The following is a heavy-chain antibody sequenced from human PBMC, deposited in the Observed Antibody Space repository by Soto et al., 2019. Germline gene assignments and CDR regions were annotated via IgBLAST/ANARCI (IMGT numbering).Heavy chain of an antibody. Sequence: ASVKVSCKASGYIFSSHCIYWARQAPGQGLQWMGIINPGGGRTAYAQKFQGRVTLTRDMSTSTVYMELTSLTYDDTAVYYCARDVSGPGATYVMDVWGQGTTVTVSS. CDR1: GYIFSSHC. CDR2: INPGGGRT. CDR3: ARDVSGPGATYVMDV. J-gene: IGHJ6*02. V-gene: IGHV1-46*01. D-gene: IGHD2-2*01.